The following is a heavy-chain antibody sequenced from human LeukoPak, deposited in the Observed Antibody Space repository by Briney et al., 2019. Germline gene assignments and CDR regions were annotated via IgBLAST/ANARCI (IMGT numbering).Heavy chain of an antibody. CDR2: IYTSGST. V-gene: IGHV4-4*07. CDR3: ARVKSPSYYDILTGMGGAFDI. CDR1: GGSISSYY. Sequence: SETLSLTCTVSGGSISSYYWSWIRQPAGKGLEWIGRIYTSGSTNYNPSLKSRVTMSVDTSKNQFSLKLSSVTAADTAVYYCARVKSPSYYDILTGMGGAFDIWGQGTMVTVSS. D-gene: IGHD3-9*01. J-gene: IGHJ3*02.